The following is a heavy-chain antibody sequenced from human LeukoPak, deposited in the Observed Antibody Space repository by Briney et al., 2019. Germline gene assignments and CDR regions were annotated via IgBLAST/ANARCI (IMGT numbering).Heavy chain of an antibody. CDR2: IETNAKNYAT. D-gene: IGHD2-15*01. CDR1: GFTFSGCA. CDR3: TRDGGSWSHLDS. V-gene: IGHV3-73*01. Sequence: GGSLRLSCAASGFTFSGCAMHWVRQASGKGLEWVGRIETNAKNYATAYSASVKGRFIVSRDESKNTAYLQMNSLNTDDTAVYYCTRDGGSWSHLDSWGQGTLVTVSS. J-gene: IGHJ4*02.